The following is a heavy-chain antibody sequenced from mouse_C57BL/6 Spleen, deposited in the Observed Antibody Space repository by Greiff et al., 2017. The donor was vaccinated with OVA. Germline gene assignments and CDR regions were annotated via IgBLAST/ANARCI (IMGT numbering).Heavy chain of an antibody. V-gene: IGHV14-2*01. D-gene: IGHD1-1*01. CDR3: ATHYYGSRQFAY. CDR1: GFNIKDYY. J-gene: IGHJ3*01. Sequence: EVQLQQSGAELVKPGASVKLSCTASGFNIKDYYMHWVKQRTEQGLEWIGRIDPEDGETKYAPKFQGTATITADTSSNTAYLQLISLTSEDTAVYYCATHYYGSRQFAYWGQGTLVTVSA. CDR2: IDPEDGET.